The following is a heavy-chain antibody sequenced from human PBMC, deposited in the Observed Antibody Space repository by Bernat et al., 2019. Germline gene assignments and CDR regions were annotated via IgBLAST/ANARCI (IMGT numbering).Heavy chain of an antibody. D-gene: IGHD2-15*01. CDR1: GFTFTNAC. CDR3: TTDRAGSYYSAANYFDY. CDR2: IKSKADGGTT. Sequence: EVQLVESGGGLVKPGGSLRLSCAASGFTFTNACMNWVRQAPGKGLEWVGRIKSKADGGTTEYAATVKVKFTISRDESKTTLHLQMNSLKTEDTAVYYCTTDRAGSYYSAANYFDYWGQGTLVTVSS. V-gene: IGHV3-15*07. J-gene: IGHJ4*02.